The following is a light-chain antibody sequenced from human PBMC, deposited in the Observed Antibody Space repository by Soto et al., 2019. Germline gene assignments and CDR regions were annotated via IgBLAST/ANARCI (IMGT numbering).Light chain of an antibody. CDR2: GAS. CDR1: QSISSSY. J-gene: IGKJ4*01. CDR3: QQYYTTLALT. V-gene: IGKV3-20*01. Sequence: EIVLTQSPGTLSLSPGKRATLSCRASQSISSSYLAWYQQRPGQAPRLLIYGASSRATGIPDRFSGSGSGTDFTLTISSLQAEDVAVYYCQQYYTTLALTFGGGTKVDI.